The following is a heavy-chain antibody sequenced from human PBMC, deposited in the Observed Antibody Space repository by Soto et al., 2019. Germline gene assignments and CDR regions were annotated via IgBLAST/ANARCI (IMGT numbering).Heavy chain of an antibody. CDR2: IIPIFGTA. Sequence: VASVKVSCKASGGTFSSYAISWVRQAPGQGLEWMGGIIPIFGTANYAQKFQGRVTITADESTSTAYMELSSLRSEDTAVYCCAREGEENCGGDCYLFDYWGQGTLVTVSS. V-gene: IGHV1-69*13. D-gene: IGHD2-21*02. J-gene: IGHJ4*02. CDR3: AREGEENCGGDCYLFDY. CDR1: GGTFSSYA.